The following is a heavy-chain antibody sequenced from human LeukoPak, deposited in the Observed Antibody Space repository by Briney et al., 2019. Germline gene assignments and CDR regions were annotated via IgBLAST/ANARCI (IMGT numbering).Heavy chain of an antibody. CDR2: IYYSGST. J-gene: IGHJ3*02. CDR1: GGSISSGGYY. Sequence: SETLSLTCTVSGGSISSGGYYWSWIRQYPGRGLEWIGYIYYSGSTYYNPFLKSRVTISLDTSKNQFSLKLTSVTAADTAVYYCAREQQFRDAFDIWGQGTMVTVSS. CDR3: AREQQFRDAFDI. D-gene: IGHD6-13*01. V-gene: IGHV4-31*03.